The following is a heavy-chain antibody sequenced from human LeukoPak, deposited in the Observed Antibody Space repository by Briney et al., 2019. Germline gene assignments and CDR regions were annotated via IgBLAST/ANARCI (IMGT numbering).Heavy chain of an antibody. CDR1: GGSISSYY. V-gene: IGHV4-59*01. D-gene: IGHD6-25*01. CDR2: IYYSGST. Sequence: PSETLSLTCPVPGGSISSYYWSWIRQPPGKGLEWIGYIYYSGSTNYNPSLKSRVTISVDTSKNQFSLKLSSVTAADTAVYYCARGFARSASGASYNWFDPCGQVTLVTVSS. J-gene: IGHJ5*02. CDR3: ARGFARSASGASYNWFDP.